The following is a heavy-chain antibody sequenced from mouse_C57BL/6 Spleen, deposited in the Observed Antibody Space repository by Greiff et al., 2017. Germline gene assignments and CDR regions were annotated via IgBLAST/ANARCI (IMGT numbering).Heavy chain of an antibody. CDR2: IRLKSDNYAT. CDR1: GFTFSNYW. CDR3: TRDGNGFYFDY. V-gene: IGHV6-3*01. D-gene: IGHD1-1*01. J-gene: IGHJ2*01. Sequence: EVKLMESGGGLVQPGGSMKLSCVASGFTFSNYWMNWVRQSPEKGLEWVAQIRLKSDNYATHYAESVKGRFTISRDDSKSSVYLQMNNLRAEDTGIYYCTRDGNGFYFDYWGQGTTLTVSS.